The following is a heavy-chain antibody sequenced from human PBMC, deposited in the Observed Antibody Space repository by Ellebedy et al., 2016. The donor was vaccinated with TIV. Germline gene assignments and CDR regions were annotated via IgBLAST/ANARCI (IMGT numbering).Heavy chain of an antibody. CDR1: GFTFSSYW. D-gene: IGHD4-17*01. J-gene: IGHJ5*02. CDR2: IKQDGSEK. V-gene: IGHV3-7*03. CDR3: ARDISVTYNWFDP. Sequence: GESLKISCAASGFTFSSYWMSWVRQAPGKGLEWVANIKQDGSEKYYVDSVKGLFTISRDNAKNSLYLQMNSLRAEDTAVYYCARDISVTYNWFDPWGQGTLVTVSS.